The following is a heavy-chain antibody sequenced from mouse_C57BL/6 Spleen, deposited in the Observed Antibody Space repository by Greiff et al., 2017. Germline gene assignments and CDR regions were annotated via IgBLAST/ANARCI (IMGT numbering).Heavy chain of an antibody. CDR3: ARHEDDDGYRDYAMDY. D-gene: IGHD2-3*01. V-gene: IGHV1-62-2*01. J-gene: IGHJ4*01. CDR1: GYTFTEYT. Sequence: QVQLKESGAELVKPGASVKLSCKASGYTFTEYTIHWVKQRSGQGLEWIGWFYPGSGSIKYNEKFKDKATLTADKSSSTVYMELSRLTSEDSAVYFCARHEDDDGYRDYAMDYWGQGTSVTVSS. CDR2: FYPGSGSI.